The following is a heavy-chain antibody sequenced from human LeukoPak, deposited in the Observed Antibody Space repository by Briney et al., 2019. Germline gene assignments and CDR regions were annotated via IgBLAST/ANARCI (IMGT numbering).Heavy chain of an antibody. J-gene: IGHJ5*02. CDR2: IYYSGST. CDR3: ARHEEGDWSYGHRAWFDP. D-gene: IGHD1-7*01. V-gene: IGHV4-39*01. Sequence: SETLSLTCAVSGGSISSGGYSWSWIRQPPGKGLEWIGSIYYSGSTYYNPSLKSRVTISVDTSKNQFSLKLSSVTAADTAVYYCARHEEGDWSYGHRAWFDPWGQGTLVTVSS. CDR1: GGSISSGGYS.